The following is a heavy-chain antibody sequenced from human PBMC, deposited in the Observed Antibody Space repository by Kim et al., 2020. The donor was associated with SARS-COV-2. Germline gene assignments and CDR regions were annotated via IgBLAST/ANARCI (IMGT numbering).Heavy chain of an antibody. CDR1: GFTLGDYT. CDR3: GNLGTGSGDEYYYYMDA. Sequence: GGSLRLSCAASGFTLGDYTMHWVRQAPGKGLEWVAGISWNSVSIGYADSVKGRFTISRDNAKNSLYLQMNSLRPEDTALYYCGNLGTGSGDEYYYYMDA. CDR2: ISWNSVSI. V-gene: IGHV3-9*01. J-gene: IGHJ6*03. D-gene: IGHD2-15*01.